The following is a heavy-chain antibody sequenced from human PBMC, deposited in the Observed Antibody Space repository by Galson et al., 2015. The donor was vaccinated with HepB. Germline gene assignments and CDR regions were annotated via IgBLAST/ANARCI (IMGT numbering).Heavy chain of an antibody. CDR2: INPNSGGT. Sequence: SVKVSCKASGYTFTGYYMHWVRQAPGQGLEWMGWINPNSGGTNYAQKFQGRVTMTRDTSISTAYMELSRLRSDDTAVYYCARAPRYYGSGSSDYWGQGTLVTVSS. V-gene: IGHV1-2*02. CDR1: GYTFTGYY. D-gene: IGHD3-10*01. J-gene: IGHJ4*02. CDR3: ARAPRYYGSGSSDY.